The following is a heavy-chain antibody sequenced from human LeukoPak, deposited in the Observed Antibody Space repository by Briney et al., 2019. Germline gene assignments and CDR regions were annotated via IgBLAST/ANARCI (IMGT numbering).Heavy chain of an antibody. CDR1: GYSISSGYY. Sequence: PSETLSLTCTVSGYSISSGYYWGWIRQPPGKGLEWIGSIYHSGSTYYNPSLKSRVTISVDTSKNQFSLKLSSVTAADTAVYYCARGKLEWGLNWFDPWGQGTLVTASS. D-gene: IGHD3-3*01. CDR3: ARGKLEWGLNWFDP. J-gene: IGHJ5*02. V-gene: IGHV4-38-2*02. CDR2: IYHSGST.